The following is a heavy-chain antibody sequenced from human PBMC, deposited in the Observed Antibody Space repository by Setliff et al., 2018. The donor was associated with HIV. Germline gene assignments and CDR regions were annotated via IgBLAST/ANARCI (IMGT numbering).Heavy chain of an antibody. CDR1: GYTFTSYG. D-gene: IGHD6-19*01. CDR3: ARDGLLEAGIRFDY. V-gene: IGHV1-18*01. Sequence: ASVKVSCKTSGYTFTSYGISWVRQAPGQGLEWMGWISGYNGNTNYAQKFQGRLTMTTDTSTSTAYMELRGLRSDDTAVYYCARDGLLEAGIRFDYWGQGTLVTVSS. J-gene: IGHJ4*02. CDR2: ISGYNGNT.